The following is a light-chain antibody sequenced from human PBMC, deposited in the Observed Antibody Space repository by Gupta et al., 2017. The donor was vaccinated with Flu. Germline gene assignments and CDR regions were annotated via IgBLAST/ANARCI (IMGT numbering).Light chain of an antibody. V-gene: IGLV2-23*02. CDR1: SSDVGNYDL. J-gene: IGLJ1*01. Sequence: HSALTQPASVSGSLGQSITISCTGSSSDVGNYDLVSWYQKVPGRAPKLMIYEVSKRPPSVSDRFSGSKSANTASLTISGLQAEDEAEYYCSSYAGRATLVFGTGTKV. CDR2: EVS. CDR3: SSYAGRATLV.